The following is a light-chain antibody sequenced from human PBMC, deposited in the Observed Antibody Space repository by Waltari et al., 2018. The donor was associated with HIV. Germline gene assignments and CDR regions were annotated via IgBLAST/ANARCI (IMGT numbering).Light chain of an antibody. V-gene: IGLV2-11*01. CDR1: SSDVGGANY. J-gene: IGLJ1*01. CDR3: CSYAGSYTYV. CDR2: DVG. Sequence: QSALTQPRSESGSHGPSVTTSCTGTSSDVGGANYVSWYQQHPGKAPKLMIFDVGKRPSGVPDRFSGSRSGNTASLTISGLQAEDEADYYCCSYAGSYTYVFGTGTKVTVL.